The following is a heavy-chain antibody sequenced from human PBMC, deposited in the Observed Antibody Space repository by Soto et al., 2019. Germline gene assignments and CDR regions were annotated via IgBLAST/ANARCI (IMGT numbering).Heavy chain of an antibody. CDR1: GGSISSGGYY. V-gene: IGHV4-31*03. D-gene: IGHD2-15*01. Sequence: SETLSLTCTVSGGSISSGGYYWSWIRQHPGKGLEWIGYISYTGDTYYNPSLKSRITISVDTSKTQFSLKLSSVTAADTAVYYCARYCSGGSCYMSRFDCWGQGTLVTVSS. CDR3: ARYCSGGSCYMSRFDC. J-gene: IGHJ4*02. CDR2: ISYTGDT.